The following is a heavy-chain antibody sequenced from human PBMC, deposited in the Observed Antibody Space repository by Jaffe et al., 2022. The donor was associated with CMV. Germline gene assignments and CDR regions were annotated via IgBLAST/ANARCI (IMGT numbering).Heavy chain of an antibody. D-gene: IGHD3-10*01. Sequence: QVQLQQWGAGLLKPSETLSLTCAVYGGSFSGYYWSWIRQPPGKGLEWIGEINHSGSTNYNPSLKSRVTISVDTSKNQFSLKLSSVTAADTAVYYCARGPWVLLWFGAWNWFDPWGQGTLVTVSS. CDR1: GGSFSGYY. CDR3: ARGPWVLLWFGAWNWFDP. CDR2: INHSGST. J-gene: IGHJ5*02. V-gene: IGHV4-34*01.